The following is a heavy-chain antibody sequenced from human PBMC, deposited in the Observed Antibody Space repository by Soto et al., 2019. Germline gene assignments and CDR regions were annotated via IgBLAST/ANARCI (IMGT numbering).Heavy chain of an antibody. CDR2: INAGNGNT. V-gene: IGHV1-3*01. Sequence: GASVKVCCKASGYTFTSYAMHWVRQAPGQRLEWMGWINAGNGNTKYSQKFQGRVTMTRDTSASTAYMELSSLRSEDTAVYYCARDTGSSWYGLGYFDYWGQGTLVTVSS. CDR1: GYTFTSYA. CDR3: ARDTGSSWYGLGYFDY. J-gene: IGHJ4*02. D-gene: IGHD6-13*01.